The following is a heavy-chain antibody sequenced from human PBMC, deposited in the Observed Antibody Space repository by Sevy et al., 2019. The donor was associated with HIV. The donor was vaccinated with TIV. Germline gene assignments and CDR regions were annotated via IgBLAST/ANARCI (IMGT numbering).Heavy chain of an antibody. D-gene: IGHD1-26*01. V-gene: IGHV1-18*01. CDR2: INPSDGNR. Sequence: ASVKVSCKTSGYTFTDYGIGWVRQAPGQGVEWVSWINPSDGNRNYAQRLQGRVTMTTDTSTSKAYMELWSLRSDDTAIYYCARDVTGNYYVDYWGQGTLITVSS. J-gene: IGHJ4*02. CDR1: GYTFTDYG. CDR3: ARDVTGNYYVDY.